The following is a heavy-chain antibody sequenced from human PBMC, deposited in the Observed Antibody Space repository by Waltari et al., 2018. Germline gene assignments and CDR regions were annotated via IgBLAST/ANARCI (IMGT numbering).Heavy chain of an antibody. D-gene: IGHD1-26*01. V-gene: IGHV4-4*02. CDR2: IYHSGST. Sequence: QVQLPEAGPGLVTPSGTLSLTWAVYGGPLSSRNWWQWVRQPPGKGLEWIGEIYHSGSTNYNPSLKRRVTISVDKSKNQFSLKLSSVTAADTAVYDCARDWGSYSFDYWGQGTLVTVSS. J-gene: IGHJ4*02. CDR3: ARDWGSYSFDY. CDR1: GGPLSSRNW.